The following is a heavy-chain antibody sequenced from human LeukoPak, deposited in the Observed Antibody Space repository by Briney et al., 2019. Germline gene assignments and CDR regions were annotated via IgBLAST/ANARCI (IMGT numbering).Heavy chain of an antibody. CDR1: GFTFSSYA. CDR2: ISSNGGST. V-gene: IGHV3-64*01. Sequence: GGSLRLSCAASGFTFSSYAMHWVRQAPGKGLEYVSAISSNGGSTYYANSVKGRFTISRDNSKNTLYLQMGSLRAEDMAVYNCARQTRIVVVPAALDYWGQGTLVTVSS. J-gene: IGHJ4*02. CDR3: ARQTRIVVVPAALDY. D-gene: IGHD2-2*01.